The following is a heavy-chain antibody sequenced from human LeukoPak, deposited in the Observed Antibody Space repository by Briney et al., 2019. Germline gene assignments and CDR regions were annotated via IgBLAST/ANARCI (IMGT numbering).Heavy chain of an antibody. V-gene: IGHV3-23*01. CDR1: GFTFSSYA. Sequence: GGSLRLSCAASGFTFSSYAMSWVRQAPGKGLEWVSAISGSGGSTYYADSVKGRFTISRDNSKNTLYLQMNSLRAADTAVYYCAKSVRLVVVPAAIHIRPFDYWGQGTLVTVSS. J-gene: IGHJ4*02. CDR2: ISGSGGST. D-gene: IGHD2-2*02. CDR3: AKSVRLVVVPAAIHIRPFDY.